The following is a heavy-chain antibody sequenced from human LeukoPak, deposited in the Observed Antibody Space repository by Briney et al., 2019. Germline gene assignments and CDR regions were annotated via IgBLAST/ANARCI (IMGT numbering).Heavy chain of an antibody. Sequence: SQTLSLTCAISGDTVSSNSAAWNWIRQSPSRGLEWLGRTYYRSKWYNDYAVSVKSRITFNPDTSKNQFSLQLNSVTPEDTAMYFCARGSIAAGNVSDCWGQGALVTVSS. CDR3: ARGSIAAGNVSDC. CDR1: GDTVSSNSAA. V-gene: IGHV6-1*01. D-gene: IGHD6-25*01. J-gene: IGHJ4*02. CDR2: TYYRSKWYN.